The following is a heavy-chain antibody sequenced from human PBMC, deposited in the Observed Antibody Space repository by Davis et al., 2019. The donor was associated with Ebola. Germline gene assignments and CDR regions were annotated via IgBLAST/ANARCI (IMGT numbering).Heavy chain of an antibody. Sequence: PGGSLRLSCVASGFSFSSSTMNWVRQAPGKGLEWVASIGSTGSYIYDADSLRGRFTISRDNAKSSLYLQINSLRVEDTAVYYCTRGGDYVGGYFGMDVWGQGTTVTVSS. J-gene: IGHJ6*02. CDR3: TRGGDYVGGYFGMDV. V-gene: IGHV3-21*01. CDR1: GFSFSSST. D-gene: IGHD4-17*01. CDR2: IGSTGSYI.